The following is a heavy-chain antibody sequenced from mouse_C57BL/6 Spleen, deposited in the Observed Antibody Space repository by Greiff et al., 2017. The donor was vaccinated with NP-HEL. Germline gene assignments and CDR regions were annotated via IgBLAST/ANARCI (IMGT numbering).Heavy chain of an antibody. CDR1: GYTFTSYG. J-gene: IGHJ3*01. V-gene: IGHV1-81*01. Sequence: QVQLQQSGAELARPGASVKLSCKASGYTFTSYGISWVKQRTGQGLEWIGEIYPRSGNTYYNEKFKGKATLTADKSSSTAYMELRSLTAEDSAVYFCARRASYDGYPAWFAYWGQGTLVTVSA. D-gene: IGHD2-3*01. CDR2: IYPRSGNT. CDR3: ARRASYDGYPAWFAY.